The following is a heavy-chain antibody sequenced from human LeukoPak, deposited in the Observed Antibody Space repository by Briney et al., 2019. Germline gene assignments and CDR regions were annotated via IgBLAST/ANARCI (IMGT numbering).Heavy chain of an antibody. CDR3: ARARGLQEFDY. CDR2: ISYDGSNK. CDR1: GFTFSSYA. V-gene: IGHV3-30-3*01. D-gene: IGHD6-25*01. Sequence: GGSLRLSCAASGFTFSSYAMHWVRQAPGKGLEWVAVISYDGSNKYYADSVKGRFTISRDNSKNTLYLQMNSLRAEDTAVYYCARARGLQEFDYWGQGTLVTVSS. J-gene: IGHJ4*02.